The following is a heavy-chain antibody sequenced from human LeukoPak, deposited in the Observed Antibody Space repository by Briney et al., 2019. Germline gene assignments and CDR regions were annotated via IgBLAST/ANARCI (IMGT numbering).Heavy chain of an antibody. J-gene: IGHJ1*01. Sequence: PGVSLRLSCAVSGFTFSRHWMSWVRQAPGKGLEWPANIKQDGSEKYYVDSVEGRFTISRDNAKNSLYLQMNSLRAEDTAVYYCARDSGSSLAEYFQHWGQGTLVTVSS. CDR1: GFTFSRHW. V-gene: IGHV3-7*01. D-gene: IGHD6-13*01. CDR2: IKQDGSEK. CDR3: ARDSGSSLAEYFQH.